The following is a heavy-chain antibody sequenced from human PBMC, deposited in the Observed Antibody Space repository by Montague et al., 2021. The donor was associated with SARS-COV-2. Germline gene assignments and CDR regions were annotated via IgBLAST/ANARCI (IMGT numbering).Heavy chain of an antibody. Sequence: SLRLSCAASGFTFSDYYMSWVRQAPGKGLEWVSYISSSGSTIYYADSVKGRFTISRDNAKNSLYLQMNSLRAEDTAVYYCARDQYCTKGVCYSRGFDYWGQGTLVTVSS. D-gene: IGHD2-8*01. J-gene: IGHJ4*02. CDR3: ARDQYCTKGVCYSRGFDY. V-gene: IGHV3-11*01. CDR2: ISSSGSTI. CDR1: GFTFSDYY.